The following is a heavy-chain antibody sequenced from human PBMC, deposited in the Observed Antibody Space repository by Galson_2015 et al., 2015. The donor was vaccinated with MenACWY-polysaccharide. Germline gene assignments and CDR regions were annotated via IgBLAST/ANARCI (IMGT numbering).Heavy chain of an antibody. CDR1: GGSISISSYY. CDR2: IYYSGST. V-gene: IGHV4-39*01. Sequence: ETLSLTCTVSGGSISISSYYWGWIRQPPGKGLEWIGSIYYSGSTYYNPSLKSRVTISVDTSKNQFSLKLSSVTAADTAVYYCARGRRSPNYYYDYYMDVWGKGTTVTVSS. J-gene: IGHJ6*03. CDR3: ARGRRSPNYYYDYYMDV. D-gene: IGHD2-2*01.